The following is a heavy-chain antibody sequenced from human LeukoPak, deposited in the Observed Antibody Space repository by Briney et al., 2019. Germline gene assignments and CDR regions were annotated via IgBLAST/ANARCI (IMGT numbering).Heavy chain of an antibody. V-gene: IGHV3-74*01. Sequence: GGSLRLSCAASGLPFSSHGMHWVRQAPGKGLVWVSRINSDGSSTSYADSVKGRFTISRDNAKNTLYLQMNSLRAEDTAVYYCARGMVPVPLDYWGQGTLVTVSS. D-gene: IGHD2-2*01. CDR2: INSDGSST. J-gene: IGHJ4*02. CDR1: GLPFSSHG. CDR3: ARGMVPVPLDY.